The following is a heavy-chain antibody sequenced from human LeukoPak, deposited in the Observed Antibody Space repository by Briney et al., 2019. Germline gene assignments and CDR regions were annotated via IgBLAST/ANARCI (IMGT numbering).Heavy chain of an antibody. D-gene: IGHD1-1*01. CDR3: VGYVGY. CDR2: ISSSSSTI. Sequence: GGSLRLSCAASGFTFSDYYTSWIRQAPGKGLEWVSYISSSSSTIYYADSVKGRFTISRDNAKNSLYLQMYSLRAEDTAVYYCVGYVGYWGQGTLVTVSS. J-gene: IGHJ4*02. V-gene: IGHV3-11*04. CDR1: GFTFSDYY.